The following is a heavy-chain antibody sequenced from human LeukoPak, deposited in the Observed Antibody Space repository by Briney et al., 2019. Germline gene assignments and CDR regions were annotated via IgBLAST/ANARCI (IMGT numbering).Heavy chain of an antibody. V-gene: IGHV1-8*03. CDR2: MNPNSGNT. CDR1: GYTFTSYD. CDR3: ARGGVRRVHAFDI. Sequence: ASVNLSCKASGYTFTSYDINWVRHAPGQGHEWMGWMNPNSGNTGYAQKFQGRVTITRNTSISTAYMELSSLRAEDTGVYTCARGGVRRVHAFDIWGQGTMVTVSS. J-gene: IGHJ3*02. D-gene: IGHD3-10*01.